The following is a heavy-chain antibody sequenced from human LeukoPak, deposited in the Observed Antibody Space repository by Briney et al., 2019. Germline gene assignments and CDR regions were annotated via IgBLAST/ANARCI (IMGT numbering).Heavy chain of an antibody. J-gene: IGHJ4*02. D-gene: IGHD6-13*01. V-gene: IGHV3-23*01. CDR2: ISGLGGST. Sequence: GGSLRLSCAASGFTFSSYAMSWVRQAPGKGLEWVSVISGLGGSTYYADSVKGRFAISRDNSKNTLWLQMNSLRADDTAIYYCARDVEARISAAGTFDYWGQGSLVTVSS. CDR3: ARDVEARISAAGTFDY. CDR1: GFTFSSYA.